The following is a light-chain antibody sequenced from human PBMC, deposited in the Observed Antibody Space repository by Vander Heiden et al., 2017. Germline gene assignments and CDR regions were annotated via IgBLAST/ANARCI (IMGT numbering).Light chain of an antibody. CDR1: DSNIGNNI. Sequence: QSVLTQPPSASGAPGQRVTISCSGSDSNIGNNIVNWYRQLPGTAPRLLSLRDSQRPSGVPARFSGSKSGTSAYLAISGLQSEDEADYFGAVWDDSLSGQAVFGGGTRLTV. CDR3: AVWDDSLSGQAV. J-gene: IGLJ2*01. CDR2: RDS. V-gene: IGLV1-44*01.